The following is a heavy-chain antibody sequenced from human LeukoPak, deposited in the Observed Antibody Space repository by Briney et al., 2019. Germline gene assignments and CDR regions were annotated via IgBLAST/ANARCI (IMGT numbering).Heavy chain of an antibody. V-gene: IGHV3-30-3*01. CDR1: GFTFSSYA. CDR2: ISYDGSNK. Sequence: PGGSLRLSCAASGFTFSSYAMHWVRQAPGKGLEWVAVISYDGSNKYYADSVKGRFTISRDNSKNTLYLQMNSLRAEDTAVYYCAAKGNGYTGIYLFAHWGQGTLVTVSS. D-gene: IGHD1-26*01. CDR3: AAKGNGYTGIYLFAH. J-gene: IGHJ4*02.